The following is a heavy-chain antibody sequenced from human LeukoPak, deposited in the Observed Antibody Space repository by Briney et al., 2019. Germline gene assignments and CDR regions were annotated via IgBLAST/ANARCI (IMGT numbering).Heavy chain of an antibody. V-gene: IGHV3-21*01. CDR2: ISSSSSYI. Sequence: PGGSLRLSCAASGFTFGSYSMNWVRQAPGKGLEWVSSISSSSSYIYYADSVKGRFTISRDNAKNSLYLQMNSLRAEDTAVYYCAKDQAMVRGVIITYFDYWGQGTLVTVSS. D-gene: IGHD3-10*01. J-gene: IGHJ4*02. CDR1: GFTFGSYS. CDR3: AKDQAMVRGVIITYFDY.